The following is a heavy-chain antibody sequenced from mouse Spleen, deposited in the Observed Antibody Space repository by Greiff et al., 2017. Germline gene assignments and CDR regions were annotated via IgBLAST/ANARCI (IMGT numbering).Heavy chain of an antibody. CDR2: INPNYGTT. CDR3: ARGLDSSGYEGFAY. D-gene: IGHD3-2*01. Sequence: EVQLQESGPELVKPGASVKISCKASGYSFTDYNMNWVKQSNGKSLEWIGVINPNYGTTSYNQKFKGKATLTVDQSSSTAYMQLNSLTSEDSAVYYCARGLDSSGYEGFAYWGQGTLVTVSA. V-gene: IGHV1-39*01. J-gene: IGHJ3*01. CDR1: GYSFTDYN.